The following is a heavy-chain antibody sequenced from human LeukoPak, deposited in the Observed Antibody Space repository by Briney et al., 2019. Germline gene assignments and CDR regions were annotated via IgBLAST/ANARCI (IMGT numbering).Heavy chain of an antibody. CDR2: IYHSGST. Sequence: PSQTLSLTCAVSGGSISSGGYSWSWIRQPPGKGLEWIGYIYHSGSTYYNPSLKSRVTISVDRSKNQFSLKLTSMTAADTAVYYCARFRSAADHPDSWGQGTLVTVSS. CDR3: ARFRSAADHPDS. V-gene: IGHV4-30-2*02. J-gene: IGHJ4*02. D-gene: IGHD1-14*01. CDR1: GGSISSGGYS.